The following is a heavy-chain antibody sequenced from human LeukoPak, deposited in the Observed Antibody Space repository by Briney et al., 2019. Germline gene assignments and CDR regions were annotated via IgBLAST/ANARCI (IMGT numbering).Heavy chain of an antibody. CDR3: ARFGRKMTAVKRGPNWFDP. J-gene: IGHJ5*02. V-gene: IGHV4-59*01. CDR1: GGSISSYY. CDR2: IYYSGST. D-gene: IGHD4-17*01. Sequence: SETLSLTCTVSGGSISSYYWSWIRQPPGKGLEWIGYIYYSGSTNYNPSLKSRITISLDTSKKQFSLKLSSVTAADTAVYYCARFGRKMTAVKRGPNWFDPWGQGTLVTVSS.